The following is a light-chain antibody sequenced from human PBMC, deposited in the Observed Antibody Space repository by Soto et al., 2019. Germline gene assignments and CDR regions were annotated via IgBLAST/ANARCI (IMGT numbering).Light chain of an antibody. J-gene: IGKJ4*01. CDR3: QQYYSTPLT. CDR2: WAS. V-gene: IGKV4-1*01. Sequence: DIVMTQSPDSLAVSLGERATINCKSSQSVLYSSNNKNYLAWYQQKPGQPPTLLIYWASTRESGVPDRFSGSGSWTDFTLTISSLQAEDVAVYYCQQYYSTPLTFGGGTKVEIK. CDR1: QSVLYSSNNKNY.